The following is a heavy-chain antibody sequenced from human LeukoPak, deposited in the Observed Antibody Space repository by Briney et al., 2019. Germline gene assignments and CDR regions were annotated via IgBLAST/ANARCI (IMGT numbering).Heavy chain of an antibody. D-gene: IGHD6-19*01. CDR1: GFTFSSYA. J-gene: IGHJ5*02. V-gene: IGHV3-23*01. Sequence: GGSLRLSCAASGFTFSSYAMTWVRQAPGKGLEWVPSIDASGGSTYYADSVKGRFTISRGNSKNTFFLQMNTLRAADTAVYYCGKGSGSGWYGWFAPWGQGTLVTVSS. CDR3: GKGSGSGWYGWFAP. CDR2: IDASGGST.